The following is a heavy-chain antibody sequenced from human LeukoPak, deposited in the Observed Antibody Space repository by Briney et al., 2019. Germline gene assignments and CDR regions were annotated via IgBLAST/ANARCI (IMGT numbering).Heavy chain of an antibody. CDR3: ARVGGTTRGNRWFDP. V-gene: IGHV1-18*01. D-gene: IGHD1-26*01. CDR2: ISAYNANT. J-gene: IGHJ5*02. Sequence: ASVKVSCKASGYTFTSYGLSWVRQAPGQGLEWMGWISAYNANTNYAQTLQGRVSMTTDTSTSTAYMELRSLRSDDTAVYYCARVGGTTRGNRWFDPWGQGTLVTVSS. CDR1: GYTFTSYG.